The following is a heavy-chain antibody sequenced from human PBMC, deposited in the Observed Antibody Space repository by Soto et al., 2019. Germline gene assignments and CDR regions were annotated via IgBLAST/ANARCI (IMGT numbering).Heavy chain of an antibody. CDR3: AKDVHYYDSSGYIYGMDV. V-gene: IGHV3-43*01. CDR2: ISWDGGST. Sequence: EVQLVESGGVVVQPGGSLRLSCAASGFTFDDYTMHWVRQAPGKGLEWVSLISWDGGSTYYADSVKGRFTISRDNSKNSRYLQMNSRRTEDTALYYCAKDVHYYDSSGYIYGMDVWGQGTTVTVSS. CDR1: GFTFDDYT. J-gene: IGHJ6*02. D-gene: IGHD3-22*01.